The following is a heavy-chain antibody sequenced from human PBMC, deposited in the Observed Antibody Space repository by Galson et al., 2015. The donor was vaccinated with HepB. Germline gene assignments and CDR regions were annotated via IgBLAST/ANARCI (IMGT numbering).Heavy chain of an antibody. D-gene: IGHD1-26*01. CDR1: GFVLKTYD. CDR3: VRGFIAGAVGLDV. V-gene: IGHV3-13*01. J-gene: IGHJ6*02. Sequence: SLRLSCAASGFVLKTYDMHWVRQIRGKGLEWVSSIGRTGDTYYPGSVKGRFTVSRENAKKSLYLQMNSLRVGDTAIYYCVRGFIAGAVGLDVWGQGTTVTVS. CDR2: IGRTGDT.